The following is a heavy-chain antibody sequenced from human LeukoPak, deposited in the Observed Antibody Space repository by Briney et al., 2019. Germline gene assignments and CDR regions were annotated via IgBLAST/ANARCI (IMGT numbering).Heavy chain of an antibody. CDR3: ARERGQITTTMNWFDP. J-gene: IGHJ5*02. CDR1: GYTFTGYY. Sequence: ASVKVSCKASGYTFTGYYMHWVRQAPGQGLEGMGWINPNSGGTIYAQNFQGRVTMTRDTSINTVYMELSSLRSDDTALYYCARERGQITTTMNWFDPWGQGTLVTVSS. CDR2: INPNSGGT. V-gene: IGHV1-2*02. D-gene: IGHD3-10*01.